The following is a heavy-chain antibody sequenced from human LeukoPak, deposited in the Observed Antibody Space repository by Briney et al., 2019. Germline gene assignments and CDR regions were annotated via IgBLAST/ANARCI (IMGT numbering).Heavy chain of an antibody. CDR3: ANFERTVAGPYNWFDP. J-gene: IGHJ5*02. CDR1: GVTFSSYV. D-gene: IGHD6-19*01. CDR2: ISGSGGGT. V-gene: IGHV3-23*01. Sequence: PGGSLRLSCEASGVTFSSYVMSWVRQAPGKGPEWVSGISGSGGGTYYADFVKGRFAISRDNSKNTLYLQMNSLRAEDTAVYYCANFERTVAGPYNWFDPWGQGILVTVSS.